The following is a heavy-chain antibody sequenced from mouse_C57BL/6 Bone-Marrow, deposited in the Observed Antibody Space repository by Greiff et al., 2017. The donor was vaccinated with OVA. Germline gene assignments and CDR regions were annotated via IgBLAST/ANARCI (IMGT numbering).Heavy chain of an antibody. V-gene: IGHV1-7*01. CDR1: GYTFPSYW. CDR3: ARRQQLRLLGY. D-gene: IGHD3-2*02. Sequence: QVQLQQSGAELANPGASVKLSCKASGYTFPSYWMHWVKQRPGQGLEWIGYINPSSGYTKYNQKFKDKATLTADKSSSTAYMQLSSLTYEDSAVYYCARRQQLRLLGYWGQGTTLTVSS. CDR2: INPSSGYT. J-gene: IGHJ2*01.